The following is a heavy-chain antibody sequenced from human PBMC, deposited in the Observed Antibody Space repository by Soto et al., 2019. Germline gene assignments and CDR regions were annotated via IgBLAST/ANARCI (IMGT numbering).Heavy chain of an antibody. D-gene: IGHD2-15*01. V-gene: IGHV3-23*01. Sequence: EVQLLESGGGLVQPGGSLRLSCAASGFTFSSYAMSWVRQAPGKGLEWVSAISGSGGSTYYADSVKGRFTISRDNSKNTLYLQMNSLRAEDTAVYYCAKCQRYCSGGSCSLFAAFWGQGTLVTVSS. CDR2: ISGSGGST. CDR3: AKCQRYCSGGSCSLFAAF. CDR1: GFTFSSYA. J-gene: IGHJ4*02.